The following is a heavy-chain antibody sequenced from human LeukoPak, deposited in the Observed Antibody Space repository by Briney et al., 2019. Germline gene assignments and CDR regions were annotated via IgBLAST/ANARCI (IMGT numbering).Heavy chain of an antibody. D-gene: IGHD3-10*01. CDR2: ISHSGFT. Sequence: SETLSLTCAVSGGSFNTYFWNWIRQSPGKGLEWIGEISHSGFTNYNLSLKTRVSMSIDTSKNQFYLNLTSVAAAETACFYCAGGIFGGGRGVLGYWGQGSLVTVSS. CDR1: GGSFNTYF. J-gene: IGHJ4*02. CDR3: AGGIFGGGRGVLGY. V-gene: IGHV4-34*01.